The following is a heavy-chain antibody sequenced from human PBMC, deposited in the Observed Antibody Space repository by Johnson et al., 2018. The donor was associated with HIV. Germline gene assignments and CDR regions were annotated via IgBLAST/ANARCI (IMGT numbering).Heavy chain of an antibody. Sequence: QVQLVESGGGVVQPGSSLRLSCAASGFTFSSYAVHWVRQAPGKGLEWVAVISSDGSTKYYADSVKGPFTISRDNSKNTLYLQLNTLDAADTALYYCTGDWGADGAFDIWGQGTMVTVSS. D-gene: IGHD3-16*01. CDR2: ISSDGSTK. J-gene: IGHJ3*02. CDR1: GFTFSSYA. V-gene: IGHV3-30-3*01. CDR3: TGDWGADGAFDI.